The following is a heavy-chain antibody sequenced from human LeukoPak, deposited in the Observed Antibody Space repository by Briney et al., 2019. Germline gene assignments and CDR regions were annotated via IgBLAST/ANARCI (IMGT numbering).Heavy chain of an antibody. J-gene: IGHJ4*02. D-gene: IGHD3-3*01. Sequence: ASVKVSCKASGYTFTSYGISWVRQAPGQGLEWMGWISAYNGNTNYAQKLQGRVTMTTDTSTSTAYMGLRSLRSDDTAVYYCARDPLTDYDFWSGYSYFDYWGQGTLVTVSS. V-gene: IGHV1-18*01. CDR3: ARDPLTDYDFWSGYSYFDY. CDR2: ISAYNGNT. CDR1: GYTFTSYG.